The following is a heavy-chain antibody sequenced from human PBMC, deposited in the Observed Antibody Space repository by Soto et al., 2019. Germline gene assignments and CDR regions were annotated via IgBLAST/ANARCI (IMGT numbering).Heavy chain of an antibody. Sequence: GASVKVSCKASGYTFTSYAMHWVRQAPGQRLEWMGWINAGNGNTKYSQKFQGRVTITRDTSASTAYMELSSLRSEDTAVCYCARDGNENYYYYYGMDVWGQGTTVTVSS. D-gene: IGHD1-1*01. J-gene: IGHJ6*02. CDR3: ARDGNENYYYYYGMDV. CDR1: GYTFTSYA. CDR2: INAGNGNT. V-gene: IGHV1-3*01.